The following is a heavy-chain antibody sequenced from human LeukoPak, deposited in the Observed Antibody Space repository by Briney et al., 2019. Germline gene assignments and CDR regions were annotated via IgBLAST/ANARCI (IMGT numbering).Heavy chain of an antibody. D-gene: IGHD3-10*01. V-gene: IGHV6-1*01. CDR2: THYRSKW. Sequence: SQTLSLTCAISGDSVSSDSAAWNWFRQSPSRGLEWLGRTHYRSKWFYVKSRITIIADTSKNQFSLKLSSVTAADTAVYYCARGGPITMVRGVITRLSYYYYGMDVWGQGTTVTVSS. CDR3: ARGGPITMVRGVITRLSYYYYGMDV. CDR1: GDSVSSDSAA. J-gene: IGHJ6*02.